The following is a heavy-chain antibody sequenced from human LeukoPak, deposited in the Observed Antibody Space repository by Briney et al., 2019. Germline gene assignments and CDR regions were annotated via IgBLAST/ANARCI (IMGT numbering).Heavy chain of an antibody. CDR3: ASSAPGYSDY. J-gene: IGHJ4*02. Sequence: PSETLSLTCTVSGGSLSSGGDYWSWIRQYPGKGLEWIGYIFYTGSTYYNPSLESRVTISVDTSKNQFSLKLNSVTAADTAVYYCASSAPGYSDYWGQGTLVTVSS. CDR1: GGSLSSGGDY. CDR2: IFYTGST. D-gene: IGHD6-13*01. V-gene: IGHV4-31*03.